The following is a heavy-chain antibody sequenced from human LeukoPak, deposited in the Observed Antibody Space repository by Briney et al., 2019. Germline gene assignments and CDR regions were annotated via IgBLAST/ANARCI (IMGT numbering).Heavy chain of an antibody. D-gene: IGHD1-26*01. Sequence: GGSLRLSCAASGFTFSSYSMNWVRQAPGKGLEWVSSISSSSSYIYYAGSVKGRFTISRDNAKNSLYLQMNSLRAEDTAVYYCARVGSGSPDWGQGTPVTVSS. V-gene: IGHV3-21*01. J-gene: IGHJ4*02. CDR2: ISSSSSYI. CDR3: ARVGSGSPD. CDR1: GFTFSSYS.